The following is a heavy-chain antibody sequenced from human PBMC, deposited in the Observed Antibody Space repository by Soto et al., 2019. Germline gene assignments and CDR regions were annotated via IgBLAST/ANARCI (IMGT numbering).Heavy chain of an antibody. CDR3: ARVVGHDYGDYKPDY. CDR2: IYYSGST. V-gene: IGHV4-31*03. CDR1: GGSISSGGYY. D-gene: IGHD4-17*01. Sequence: QVQLQESGPGLVKPSQTLSLTCTVSGGSISSGGYYWSWIRQHPGKGLEWIGYIYYSGSTHYNPSLKSRVTISVDTSKNQCSLKLSSVTAADTAVYYCARVVGHDYGDYKPDYWGQGTLVTVSS. J-gene: IGHJ4*02.